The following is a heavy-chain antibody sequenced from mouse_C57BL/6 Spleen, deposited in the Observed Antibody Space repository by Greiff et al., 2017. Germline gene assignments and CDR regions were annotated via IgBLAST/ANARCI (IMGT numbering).Heavy chain of an antibody. CDR3: ARDDGYWFAY. V-gene: IGHV1-4*01. CDR1: GYTFTSYT. Sequence: QVQLKQSGAELARPGASVKMSCKASGYTFTSYTMHWVKQRPGQGLEWIGYINPSSGYTKYNQKFKDKATLTADKSSSTAYMQLSSLTSEDSAVYYCARDDGYWFAYWGQGTLVTVSA. CDR2: INPSSGYT. J-gene: IGHJ3*01. D-gene: IGHD2-3*01.